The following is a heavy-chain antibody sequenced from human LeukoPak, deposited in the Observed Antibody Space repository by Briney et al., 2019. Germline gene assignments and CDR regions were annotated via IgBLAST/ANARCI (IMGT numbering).Heavy chain of an antibody. Sequence: ASVKVSCKASGYSFTDYYINWVRQAPGQGLEWMGWINPNSGGTNYAQKFQGRVTMTRDTSISTAYMELSRLRSDDTAVYYCARDQYSGYDVDYWGQGTLVTVSS. V-gene: IGHV1-2*02. CDR1: GYSFTDYY. CDR3: ARDQYSGYDVDY. D-gene: IGHD5-12*01. CDR2: INPNSGGT. J-gene: IGHJ4*02.